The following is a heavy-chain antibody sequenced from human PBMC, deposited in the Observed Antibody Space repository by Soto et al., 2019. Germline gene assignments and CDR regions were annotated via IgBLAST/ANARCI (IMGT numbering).Heavy chain of an antibody. CDR1: GYSISSGYY. D-gene: IGHD6-13*01. J-gene: IGHJ6*02. V-gene: IGHV4-38-2*01. CDR3: ARGDGYSSSWYLRDYYYGMDV. Sequence: SETLSLTCAVSGYSISSGYYWGFIRQPPGKGLEWIGSIYHSGSTYYNPSLKSRVTISVDTSKNQFSLKLSSVTAADTAVYYCARGDGYSSSWYLRDYYYGMDVWGQGTTVTVSS. CDR2: IYHSGST.